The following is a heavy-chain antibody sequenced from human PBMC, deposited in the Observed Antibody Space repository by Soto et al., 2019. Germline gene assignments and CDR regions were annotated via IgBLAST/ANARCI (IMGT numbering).Heavy chain of an antibody. CDR2: IIPIFGTA. CDR1: RGTFSSYA. J-gene: IGHJ6*02. V-gene: IGHV1-69*12. Sequence: QVQLVQSGAEVKKPGSSVKVSCKASRGTFSSYAISWVRQAPGQGLEWMGGIIPIFGTANYAQKFQGRVTITADESTSTAYMELSSLRSEDTAVYYCVSRVVTPREYYYGMDVWGQGTTVTVSS. D-gene: IGHD3-3*01. CDR3: VSRVVTPREYYYGMDV.